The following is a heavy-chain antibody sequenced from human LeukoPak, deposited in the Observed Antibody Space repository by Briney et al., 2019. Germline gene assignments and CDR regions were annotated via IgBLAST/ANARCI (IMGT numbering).Heavy chain of an antibody. Sequence: PSETLSLTCAIYGGSFSGYYWSWIRQPPGKGLEWIGEINHSGSTNYNPSLKSRVTISVDTSKNQFSLKLSSVTAADTAVYYCARGNGSTNPNWFDPWGQGTLVTVSS. J-gene: IGHJ5*02. D-gene: IGHD1-14*01. V-gene: IGHV4-34*01. CDR3: ARGNGSTNPNWFDP. CDR1: GGSFSGYY. CDR2: INHSGST.